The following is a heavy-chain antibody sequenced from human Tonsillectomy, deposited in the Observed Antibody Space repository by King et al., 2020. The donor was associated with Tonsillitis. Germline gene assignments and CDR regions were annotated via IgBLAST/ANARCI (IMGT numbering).Heavy chain of an antibody. CDR3: ARERYYYYYGMDV. J-gene: IGHJ6*02. Sequence: VQLQESGPGLVKPSGTLSLTCTVSGGSISSSNWWSWVRQPPGKGLEWIGEIYHSGSTNYNPSLKSRVTISVAKSKNQFSLKLSSVTAADTAVYYCARERYYYYYGMDVWGQGTTVTVSS. V-gene: IGHV4-4*02. CDR2: IYHSGST. CDR1: GGSISSSNW.